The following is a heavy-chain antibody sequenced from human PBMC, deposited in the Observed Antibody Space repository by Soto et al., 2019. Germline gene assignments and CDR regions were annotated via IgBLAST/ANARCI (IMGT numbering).Heavy chain of an antibody. CDR3: AGEGGDLLSHFDS. CDR2: IILVFGTT. D-gene: IGHD3-10*01. J-gene: IGHJ4*02. Sequence: QVQLVQSAAEVKKPGSSVKVSCKASGGTFDSHSISWVRQAPGQGLEWMGGIILVFGTTNYAQRFQGRVTITADESTSTAYMELSSLRSEDTDVYYCAGEGGDLLSHFDSWGQGTRVIVSS. CDR1: GGTFDSHS. V-gene: IGHV1-69*01.